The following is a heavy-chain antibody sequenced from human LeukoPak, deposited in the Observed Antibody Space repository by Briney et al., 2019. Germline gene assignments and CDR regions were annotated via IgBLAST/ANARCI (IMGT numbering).Heavy chain of an antibody. CDR2: IDTSTTYM. J-gene: IGHJ2*01. D-gene: IGHD7-27*01. V-gene: IGHV3-21*01. CDR1: GFTFSSYS. Sequence: PGGSQRLSCAASGFTFSSYSMNWDRQAPGKGLEWVSSIDTSTTYMTYADSVKGRFTISRDNARNSLYLQMNSLRAEDTAVYYCAREAGTGERWYFDLWGRGTLVTVSS. CDR3: AREAGTGERWYFDL.